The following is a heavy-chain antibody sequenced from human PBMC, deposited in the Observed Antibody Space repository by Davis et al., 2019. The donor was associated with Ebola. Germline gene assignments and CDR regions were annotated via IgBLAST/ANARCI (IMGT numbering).Heavy chain of an antibody. D-gene: IGHD6-13*01. CDR1: GGSFSGYY. V-gene: IGHV4-59*12. Sequence: SETLSLTCAVYGGSFSGYYWSWIRQPPGKGLEWIGYIYYSGSTNYNPSLKSRVTISVDTSKNQFSLKLSSVTAADTAVYYCARARRQQLVFGHYYYGMDVWGQGTTVTVSS. J-gene: IGHJ6*02. CDR2: IYYSGST. CDR3: ARARRQQLVFGHYYYGMDV.